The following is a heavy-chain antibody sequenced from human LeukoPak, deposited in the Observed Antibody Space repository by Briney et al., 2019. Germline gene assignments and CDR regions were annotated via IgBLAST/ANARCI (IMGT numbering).Heavy chain of an antibody. CDR2: IYHSGST. D-gene: IGHD2-2*01. V-gene: IGHV4-38-2*02. J-gene: IGHJ4*02. CDR1: GYSISSGYY. Sequence: SETLSLTCTVSGYSISSGYYWGWIRQPPGKGLEWIGSIYHSGSTYYNPSLKSRVTISVDTSKNQFSLKLSSVTAADTAVYYCARAAVVANRGKVDYWGQGTLVTVSS. CDR3: ARAAVVANRGKVDY.